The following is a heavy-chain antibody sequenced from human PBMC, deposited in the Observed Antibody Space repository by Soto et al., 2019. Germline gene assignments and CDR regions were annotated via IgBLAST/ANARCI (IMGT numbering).Heavy chain of an antibody. CDR2: IYYSGST. CDR1: GGSISSSSYY. D-gene: IGHD1-1*01. Sequence: SETLSLTCTVSGGSISSSSYYWGWIRQPPGKGLEWIGSIYYSGSTYYNPSLKSRVTISVDTSKNQFSLKLSSVTAADTAVYYCARGDWNGNYYYYYMDVWGKGTTVTVSS. CDR3: ARGDWNGNYYYYYMDV. J-gene: IGHJ6*03. V-gene: IGHV4-39*07.